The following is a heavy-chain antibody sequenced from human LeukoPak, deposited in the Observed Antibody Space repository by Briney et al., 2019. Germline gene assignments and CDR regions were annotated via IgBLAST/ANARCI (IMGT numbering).Heavy chain of an antibody. CDR2: IIPIFGTT. J-gene: IGHJ5*02. CDR1: GGTFSSYA. V-gene: IGHV1-69*01. Sequence: SVKVSCKASGGTFSSYAISWVRQAPGQGLEWMGGIIPIFGTTNYAQKFQGRVTITADESTSTAYMELSSLRSEDTAVYYCARVINPYSSSWTGFDPWGQGTLVTVSS. D-gene: IGHD6-13*01. CDR3: ARVINPYSSSWTGFDP.